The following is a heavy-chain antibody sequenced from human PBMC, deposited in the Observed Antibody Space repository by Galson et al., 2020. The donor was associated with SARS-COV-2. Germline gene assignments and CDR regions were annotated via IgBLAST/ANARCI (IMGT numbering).Heavy chain of an antibody. CDR2: ISSSSSYT. CDR1: GFTFSDYY. CDR3: ARDLLYRGLKSYYYYGMDV. D-gene: IGHD3-22*01. V-gene: IGHV3-11*06. J-gene: IGHJ6*02. Sequence: GGSLRLSCEASGFTFSDYYMSWIRQAPGKGLEWVSYISSSSSYTNYADSVNGRFTISRDNAKNSLYLQMNSLRAEDTAVYYCARDLLYRGLKSYYYYGMDVWGQGTTVTVSS.